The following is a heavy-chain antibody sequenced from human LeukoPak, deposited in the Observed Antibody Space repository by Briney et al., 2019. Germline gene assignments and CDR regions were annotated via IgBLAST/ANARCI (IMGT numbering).Heavy chain of an antibody. CDR1: GGSISSSSYY. V-gene: IGHV4-39*01. J-gene: IGHJ5*02. Sequence: SETLSLTCTVSGGSISSSSYYWGWIRQPPGKGLEWIGSIYYSGSTYYNPSLKSRVTISVDTSKNQFSLKLSSVTAADTAVYYCARRGGVSVVPAAIPNWFDPWGQGTLVTVSS. CDR2: IYYSGST. D-gene: IGHD2-2*01. CDR3: ARRGGVSVVPAAIPNWFDP.